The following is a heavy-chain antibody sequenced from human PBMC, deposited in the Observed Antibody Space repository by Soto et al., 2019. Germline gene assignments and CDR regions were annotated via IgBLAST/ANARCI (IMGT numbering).Heavy chain of an antibody. CDR3: ARGWFGPDV. CDR1: GFTLSGRS. Sequence: EVQLVESGGGLVQPGGSLRLSCAASGFTLSGRSMHWVRQAPGKGLVWVSGIDNAGTDSTYADSVKGQFTSSRDNAKNMLYLQMNSLRVEERAVYYCARGWFGPDVWGKGTTVTVSS. V-gene: IGHV3-74*01. D-gene: IGHD3-10*01. J-gene: IGHJ6*04. CDR2: IDNAGTDS.